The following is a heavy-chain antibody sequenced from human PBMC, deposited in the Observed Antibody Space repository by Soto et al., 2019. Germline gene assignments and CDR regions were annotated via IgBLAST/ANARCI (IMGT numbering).Heavy chain of an antibody. Sequence: PGGSLRLSCAASGFTFSSYGMHWVRQAPGKGLEWVAVIWYDGSNKYYADSVKGRFTISRDNSKNTLYLQMNSLGAEDTAVYYCARGPYYDFWSGYSGLDYYYYGMDVWGQGTTVTVSS. J-gene: IGHJ6*02. D-gene: IGHD3-3*01. CDR1: GFTFSSYG. CDR2: IWYDGSNK. CDR3: ARGPYYDFWSGYSGLDYYYYGMDV. V-gene: IGHV3-33*01.